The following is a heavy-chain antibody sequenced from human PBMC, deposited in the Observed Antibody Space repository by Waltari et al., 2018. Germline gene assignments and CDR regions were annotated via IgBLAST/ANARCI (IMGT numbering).Heavy chain of an antibody. V-gene: IGHV3-48*01. CDR2: FSSFGTTI. J-gene: IGHJ3*02. CDR1: GFIFSTYS. D-gene: IGHD3-9*01. Sequence: EEQLVESGGGLVQPGGSLRLSCEPSGFIFSTYSMNWVRQSPGNGLGGISYFSSFGTTIYYADAVKCRVTSSRDNAKNSLHLQMNSLRAEDTAVYYCVREIRGTGYFPDAFDIWGQGTMVSVSS. CDR3: VREIRGTGYFPDAFDI.